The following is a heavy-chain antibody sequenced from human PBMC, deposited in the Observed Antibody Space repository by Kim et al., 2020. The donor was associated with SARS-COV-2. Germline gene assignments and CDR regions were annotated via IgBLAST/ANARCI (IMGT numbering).Heavy chain of an antibody. CDR2: INPSGGDT. J-gene: IGHJ4*02. Sequence: ASVKVSCKASGYTFTTHYMHWVRQAPGQGLEWMGLINPSGGDTIYAQKFQGRATMTRDTTTSTVYMELSSLRSEDTATYYCERGGGTGIFDYWGQGTLVT. CDR1: GYTFTTHY. V-gene: IGHV1-46*01. CDR3: ERGGGTGIFDY. D-gene: IGHD2-8*02.